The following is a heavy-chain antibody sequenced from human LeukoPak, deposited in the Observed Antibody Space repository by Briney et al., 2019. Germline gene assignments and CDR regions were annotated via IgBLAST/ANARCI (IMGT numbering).Heavy chain of an antibody. CDR1: GFTFSSYA. CDR3: ARDREYQLPDYYYYGMDV. V-gene: IGHV3-30-3*01. D-gene: IGHD2-2*01. CDR2: ISYDGSNK. J-gene: IGHJ6*02. Sequence: GGSLRLSCAASGFTFSSYAMHWVRQAPGKGLEWVAFISYDGSNKYYADSVKGRFTISRDNSKNTLYLQMNSLRAEDTAVYYCARDREYQLPDYYYYGMDVWGQGNTVTVS.